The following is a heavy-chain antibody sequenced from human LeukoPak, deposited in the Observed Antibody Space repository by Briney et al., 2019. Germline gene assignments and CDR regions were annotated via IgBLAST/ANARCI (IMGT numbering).Heavy chain of an antibody. J-gene: IGHJ6*02. CDR2: IKQDGSEK. CDR3: ARVSSAAGTTGGMDV. CDR1: GASINSSSYY. V-gene: IGHV3-7*05. D-gene: IGHD6-13*01. Sequence: ETLSLTCTVSGASINSSSYYWGWVRQAPGKGLEWVANIKQDGSEKYYVDSVKGRFTISRDNAKNSLYLQMNSLRAEDTAVYYCARVSSAAGTTGGMDVWGQGTTVTVSS.